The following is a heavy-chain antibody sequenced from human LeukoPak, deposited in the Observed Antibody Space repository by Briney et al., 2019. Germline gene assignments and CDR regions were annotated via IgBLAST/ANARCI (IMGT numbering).Heavy chain of an antibody. CDR1: GFIFSTYS. V-gene: IGHV3-23*01. Sequence: PGGSLRLSCAASGFIFSTYSMSWVRQAPGKGLEWVSAIRGGGENTYYADSVKGRSTISRDNSKDTLSLQMNSLRAEDTAVYYCAKISWDGRGTFYWGQGTLVTVSS. CDR2: IRGGGENT. CDR3: AKISWDGRGTFY. J-gene: IGHJ4*02. D-gene: IGHD2-15*01.